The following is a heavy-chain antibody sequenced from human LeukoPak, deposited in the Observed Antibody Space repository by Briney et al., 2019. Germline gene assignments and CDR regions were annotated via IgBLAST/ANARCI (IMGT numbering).Heavy chain of an antibody. CDR1: GYTFTNSD. CDR2: MNPNSGNT. CDR3: AGRYYDNRGYYFDF. V-gene: IGHV1-8*01. J-gene: IGHJ4*02. Sequence: ASVKVSCKASGYTFTNSDINWVRQATGQGLEWMGWMNPNSGNTGYAQKFQGRVTMTKNTTISTAYMELSSLRSEDTAVYYCAGRYYDNRGYYFDFWGQGTLVTVSS. D-gene: IGHD3-22*01.